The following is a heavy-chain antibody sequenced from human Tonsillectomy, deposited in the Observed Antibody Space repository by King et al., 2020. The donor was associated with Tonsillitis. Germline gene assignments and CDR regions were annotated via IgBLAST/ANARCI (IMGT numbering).Heavy chain of an antibody. CDR1: EFTFSSSW. CDR3: ARDHAFSSFDY. J-gene: IGHJ4*02. D-gene: IGHD6-19*01. CDR2: IKPDGSEK. V-gene: IGHV3-7*04. Sequence: VQLVESGGGLVQPGGSLKLSCAASEFTFSSSWMTWVRQAPGKGRQWVATIKPDGSEKYYADSVKGRFTVSRDNAKNSLDLQMNSLRSEDTAVYYCARDHAFSSFDYWGQGTLVTVSP.